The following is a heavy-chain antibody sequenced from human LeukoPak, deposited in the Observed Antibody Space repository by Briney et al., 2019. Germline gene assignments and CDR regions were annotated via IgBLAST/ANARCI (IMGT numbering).Heavy chain of an antibody. J-gene: IGHJ4*02. CDR2: IIPIFGTA. V-gene: IGHV1-69*13. CDR1: GGTFSSYA. D-gene: IGHD6-19*01. Sequence: ASVKVSCKASGGTFSSYAISWVRQAPGQGLEWMGGIIPIFGTANYAQKFQGRVTITADESTSTAYMKLSSLRSEDTAVYYCARDRDDSSGKFDYWGQGTLVTASS. CDR3: ARDRDDSSGKFDY.